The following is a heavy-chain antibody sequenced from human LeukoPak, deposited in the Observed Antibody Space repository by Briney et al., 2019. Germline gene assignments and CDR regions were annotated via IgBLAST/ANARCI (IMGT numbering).Heavy chain of an antibody. CDR1: GYTFTNYA. V-gene: IGHV1-3*01. D-gene: IGHD5-12*01. J-gene: IGHJ4*02. Sequence: ASVKVSCKTSGYTFTNYALHWVRQAPGQRLQWMGWINADNGNTKYSQEFQGRVTITRDTFASTTYMELSSLTSEDTAVYYCARDVCRSDSGYAMFDYWGQGTLVTASS. CDR2: INADNGNT. CDR3: ARDVCRSDSGYAMFDY.